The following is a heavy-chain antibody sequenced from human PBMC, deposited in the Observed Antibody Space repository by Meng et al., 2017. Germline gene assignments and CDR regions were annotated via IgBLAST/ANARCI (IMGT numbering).Heavy chain of an antibody. Sequence: SETLSLTCTVSGGSISSSSYYWGWIRQPPGKGLEWIGSIYYSGSTYYNPSLKSRVTISVDTYKNQFPLKLSSVTAADAADYYCAREEPSAGGGSAYFDYWGQGTLVTVSS. J-gene: IGHJ4*02. CDR2: IYYSGST. CDR3: AREEPSAGGGSAYFDY. V-gene: IGHV4-39*06. D-gene: IGHD2-15*01. CDR1: GGSISSSSYY.